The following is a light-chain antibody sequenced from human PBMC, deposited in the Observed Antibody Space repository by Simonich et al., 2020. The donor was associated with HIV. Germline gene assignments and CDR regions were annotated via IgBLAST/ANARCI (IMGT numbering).Light chain of an antibody. CDR3: QQYNNWLPIT. Sequence: EIVMTQSPATLSVSPGERATLSCRANQSVRSNLAWYQQTPGQAPRLLIYGASTRATGIPARFSGSGSGTEFTLTISSLQSEDFAVYYCQQYNNWLPITFGQGTRLEIK. CDR1: QSVRSN. J-gene: IGKJ5*01. CDR2: GAS. V-gene: IGKV3-15*01.